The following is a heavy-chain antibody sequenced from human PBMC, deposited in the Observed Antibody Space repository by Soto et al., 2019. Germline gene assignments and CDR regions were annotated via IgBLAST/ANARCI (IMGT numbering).Heavy chain of an antibody. J-gene: IGHJ6*02. CDR3: ARIATIFGVVILEGYYYYSLDV. CDR1: GYTFTSYG. Sequence: QLVQSGAEVKKPGASVKVSCKASGYTFTSYGISWVRQAPGQGLEWMGWISASNGNTKYAQKLQGRVTMTTDTSTTTAYMELWSLRSDDTAVYYCARIATIFGVVILEGYYYYSLDVWGQGTTVTVSS. D-gene: IGHD3-3*01. CDR2: ISASNGNT. V-gene: IGHV1-18*01.